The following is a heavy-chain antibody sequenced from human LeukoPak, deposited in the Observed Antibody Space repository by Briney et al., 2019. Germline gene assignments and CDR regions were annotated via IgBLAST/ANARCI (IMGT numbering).Heavy chain of an antibody. D-gene: IGHD7-27*01. CDR2: IRYDGSNK. Sequence: GGSLRLSCAASGFTFSSYDMHWVRQSPGKGLEWVAFIRYDGSNKHYADSVKGRFTVSRDNSKNTLYLQMNSLRAEDTAVYLCANLGMGIDYWGQGTLVTVST. J-gene: IGHJ4*02. CDR1: GFTFSSYD. V-gene: IGHV3-30*02. CDR3: ANLGMGIDY.